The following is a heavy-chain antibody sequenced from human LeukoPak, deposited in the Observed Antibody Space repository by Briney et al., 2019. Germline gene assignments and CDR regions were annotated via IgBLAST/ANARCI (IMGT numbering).Heavy chain of an antibody. J-gene: IGHJ4*02. V-gene: IGHV1-2*04. CDR3: ARAGSMAAAGPDY. CDR1: GYTFTGYY. CDR2: INPNSGGT. D-gene: IGHD6-13*01. Sequence: ASVKVSCKASGYTFTGYYMHWVRQAPGQGLEWMGWINPNSGGTNYAQKFQGWVTMTRDTSISTAYMELSRLRSDDTAVYYCARAGSMAAAGPDYWGQGTLVTVSS.